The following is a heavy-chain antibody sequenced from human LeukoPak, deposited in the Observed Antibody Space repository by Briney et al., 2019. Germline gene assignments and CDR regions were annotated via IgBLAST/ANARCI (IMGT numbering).Heavy chain of an antibody. D-gene: IGHD3-10*01. CDR2: IYYSGST. V-gene: IGHV4-59*12. CDR3: ARDDYLWFGESRGMDV. CDR1: GGSIRSYY. Sequence: SETLSLTCTVSGGSIRSYYWSWIRQPPGKGLEWIGYIYYSGSTNYNPSLKSRVTISVDTSKNQFSLKLSSVTAADTAVYYCARDDYLWFGESRGMDVWGQGTTVTVSS. J-gene: IGHJ6*02.